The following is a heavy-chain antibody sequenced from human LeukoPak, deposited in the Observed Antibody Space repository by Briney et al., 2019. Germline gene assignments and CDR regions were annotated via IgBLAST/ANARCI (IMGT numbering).Heavy chain of an antibody. Sequence: GGSLRLSCAASGFTFSSYSMNWVRQAPGKGLEWVSYISNSGSTTDYADAVKGRFTISRDNAKNSLYLQMSSLRVEDTAVYYCVRGGGPSYKYNAFDIWGQGTMVTVSS. D-gene: IGHD2-15*01. V-gene: IGHV3-48*04. J-gene: IGHJ3*02. CDR1: GFTFSSYS. CDR3: VRGGGPSYKYNAFDI. CDR2: ISNSGSTT.